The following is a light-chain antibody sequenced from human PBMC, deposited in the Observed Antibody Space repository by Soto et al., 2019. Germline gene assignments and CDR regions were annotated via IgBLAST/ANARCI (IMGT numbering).Light chain of an antibody. J-gene: IGKJ2*01. CDR3: REYGISPPEYT. V-gene: IGKV3-20*01. Sequence: ETVLTHSPGTLYLSQGERATLSCRAGQSISNNYLSWYQQKPRQAPRLLIHDAYNRVTGIQDRFSGSGSVTDFTITIIRLETDDFAVYYCREYGISPPEYTFGQGTMLEI. CDR1: QSISNNY. CDR2: DAY.